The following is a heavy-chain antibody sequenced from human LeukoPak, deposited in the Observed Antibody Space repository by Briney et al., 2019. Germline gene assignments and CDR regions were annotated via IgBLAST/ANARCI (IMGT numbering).Heavy chain of an antibody. CDR3: ARDGYYYDSSGYQPIDY. Sequence: GGSLRLSCAASGFTVSSNYMSWVRQAPGKGLEWVSVSYSGGSTYCADSVKGRFTISRDNSKNTLYLQMNSLRAEDTAVYYCARDGYYYDSSGYQPIDYWGQGTLVTVSS. D-gene: IGHD3-22*01. CDR1: GFTVSSNY. V-gene: IGHV3-66*02. J-gene: IGHJ4*02. CDR2: SYSGGST.